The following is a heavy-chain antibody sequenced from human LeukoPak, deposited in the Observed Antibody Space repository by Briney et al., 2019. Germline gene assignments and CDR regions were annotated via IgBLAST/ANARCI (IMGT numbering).Heavy chain of an antibody. CDR1: GFTFSSYA. V-gene: IGHV3-23*01. J-gene: IGHJ4*02. CDR2: ISGSGGST. Sequence: GGSLRLPCAASGFTFSSYAMSWVRQAPGKGLEWVSAISGSGGSTYYADSVKGRFTISRDNAKNSLYLQMNSLRAEDTALYYCAKTGVSGRHYWGQGTLVTVSP. CDR3: AKTGVSGRHY. D-gene: IGHD1-26*01.